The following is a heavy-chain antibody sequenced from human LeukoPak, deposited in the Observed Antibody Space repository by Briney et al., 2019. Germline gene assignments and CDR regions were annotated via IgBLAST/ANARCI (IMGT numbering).Heavy chain of an antibody. CDR3: ARGRNNAFDI. Sequence: SQTLSLTCAISGDSVSSSRDAWNWIRQSPSSGLEWLGRTYYRSNDYAVSVKTRMTINVDTSKNQVSLQLSSVTPEDTAVYYCARGRNNAFDIWGQGTMVTVS. CDR1: GDSVSSSRDA. J-gene: IGHJ3*02. CDR2: TYYRSN. D-gene: IGHD1/OR15-1a*01. V-gene: IGHV6-1*01.